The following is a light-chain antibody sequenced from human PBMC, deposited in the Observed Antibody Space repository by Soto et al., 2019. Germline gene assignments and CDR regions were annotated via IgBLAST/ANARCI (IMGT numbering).Light chain of an antibody. J-gene: IGLJ2*01. V-gene: IGLV2-8*01. CDR2: DVS. Sequence: QSALIQPPSASGSPGQSVTISCTGTSSDVGGYNYVSWYQQHPGNAPKLMIYDVSKRPSGVPDRFSGSKSGNTASLTVSGLQAEDEADYYCSSYAGSNNVVFGGGTKLTVL. CDR1: SSDVGGYNY. CDR3: SSYAGSNNVV.